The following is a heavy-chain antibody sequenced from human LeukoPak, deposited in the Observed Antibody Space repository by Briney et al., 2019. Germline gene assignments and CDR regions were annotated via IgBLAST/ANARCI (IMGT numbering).Heavy chain of an antibody. V-gene: IGHV4-59*01. CDR1: GGSISSYY. CDR2: TYYSGST. D-gene: IGHD3-3*01. CDR3: ARVYWSGYYLHWFDP. J-gene: IGHJ5*02. Sequence: SETLSLTCTVSGGSISSYYWSWIRQPPGKGLEWIGYTYYSGSTNYNPSLKSRVTISVDTSKNQFSLKLSSVTAADTAVYYCARVYWSGYYLHWFDPWGQGTLVTVSS.